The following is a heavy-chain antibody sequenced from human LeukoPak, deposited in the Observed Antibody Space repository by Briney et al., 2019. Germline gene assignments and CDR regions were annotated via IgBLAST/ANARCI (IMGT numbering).Heavy chain of an antibody. J-gene: IGHJ4*02. V-gene: IGHV1-18*01. CDR2: ISAYNGNT. CDR3: ARDNYSSSGYFDY. Sequence: ASVKVSCKASGYTFTSYGISWVRQAPGQGLEWMGWISAYNGNTNYAQKLQGRVTMTTDTSTSTACMELRSLRSDDTAVYYCARDNYSSSGYFDYWGQGTLVTVSS. D-gene: IGHD6-6*01. CDR1: GYTFTSYG.